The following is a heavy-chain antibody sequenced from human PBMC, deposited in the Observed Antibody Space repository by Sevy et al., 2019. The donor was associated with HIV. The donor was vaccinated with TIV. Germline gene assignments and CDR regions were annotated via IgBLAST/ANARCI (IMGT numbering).Heavy chain of an antibody. CDR3: ANAYSGSYSHSYLYALDV. V-gene: IGHV3-30*18. CDR2: ISHDGINE. D-gene: IGHD1-26*01. Sequence: GGSLRLSCIGSGFSFSYYGIHWVRQSPGKGLDWVALISHDGINEYYANSVKGRFTITRDNSKNTVYLEMNSLRNEDTAIYFCANAYSGSYSHSYLYALDVWGQGTTVTVSS. CDR1: GFSFSYYG. J-gene: IGHJ6*02.